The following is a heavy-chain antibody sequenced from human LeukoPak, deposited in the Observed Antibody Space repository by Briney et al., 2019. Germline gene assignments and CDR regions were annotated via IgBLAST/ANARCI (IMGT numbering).Heavy chain of an antibody. CDR1: GYTFTAYY. CDR2: INPNSGDT. CDR3: ARGYCGGDCHGDFQY. V-gene: IGHV1-2*06. J-gene: IGHJ1*01. Sequence: ASVKVSCKAAGYTFTAYYLHWVRQAPGQGLEWMGRINPNSGDTDYAQKFQGRVTMTRDTSISTAYMELTNLKSDDTAVYYCARGYCGGDCHGDFQYWGQGTLITVSS. D-gene: IGHD2-21*02.